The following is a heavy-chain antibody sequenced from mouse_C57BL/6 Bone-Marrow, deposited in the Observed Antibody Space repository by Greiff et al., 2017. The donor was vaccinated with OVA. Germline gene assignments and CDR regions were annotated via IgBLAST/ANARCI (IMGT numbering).Heavy chain of an antibody. J-gene: IGHJ2*01. CDR2: IYPGSGST. V-gene: IGHV1-55*01. D-gene: IGHD4-1*01. Sequence: VKLQQPGAELVKPGASVKMSCKASGYTFTSYWITWVKQRPGQGLEWIGDIYPGSGSTNYNEKFKSKATLTVDTSSSTAYMQLSSLTSEDSAVYYCARRIRNWDDDYWGQGTTLTVSS. CDR1: GYTFTSYW. CDR3: ARRIRNWDDDY.